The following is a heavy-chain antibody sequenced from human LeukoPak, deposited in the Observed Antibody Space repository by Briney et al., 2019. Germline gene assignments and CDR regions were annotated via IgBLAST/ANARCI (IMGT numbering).Heavy chain of an antibody. V-gene: IGHV3-23*01. D-gene: IGHD2-2*02. Sequence: PGGSLRLSCAASGFTFSSYAMSWVRQAPGKGLEWVSAISGSGGSTYYADSVKGRFTISRDNSKNTLYLQMNSLRAEDTAVYYCAKEHCSSTSCYIRDLDYWGQGTLVTVSS. CDR1: GFTFSSYA. J-gene: IGHJ4*02. CDR2: ISGSGGST. CDR3: AKEHCSSTSCYIRDLDY.